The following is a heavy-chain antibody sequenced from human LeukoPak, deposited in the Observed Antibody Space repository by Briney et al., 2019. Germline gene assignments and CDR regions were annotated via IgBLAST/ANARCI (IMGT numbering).Heavy chain of an antibody. J-gene: IGHJ4*02. CDR1: GGSFSGYY. CDR3: ARQSGSYWNYYFDY. D-gene: IGHD1-26*01. CDR2: INHSGST. V-gene: IGHV4-34*01. Sequence: PSETLSLTCAVYGGSFSGYYWSWIRQPPGKGLEWIGEINHSGSTNYNPSLKSRVTISVDTSKNQFSLKLSSVTAADTAVYYCARQSGSYWNYYFDYWGQGTLVTVSS.